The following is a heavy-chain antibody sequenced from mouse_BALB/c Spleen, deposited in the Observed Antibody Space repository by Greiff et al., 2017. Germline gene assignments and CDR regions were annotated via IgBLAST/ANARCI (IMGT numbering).Heavy chain of an antibody. CDR3: ARAVYYGYDEGFAY. J-gene: IGHJ3*01. CDR1: GFTFTDYY. V-gene: IGHV7-3*02. D-gene: IGHD2-2*01. CDR2: IRNKANGYTT. Sequence: EVHLVESGGGLVQPGGSLRLSCATSGFTFTDYYMSWVRQPPGKALEWLGFIRNKANGYTTEYSASVKGRFTISRDNAQSILYLQMNTLRAEDSATSICARAVYYGYDEGFAYWGQGTLVTVSA.